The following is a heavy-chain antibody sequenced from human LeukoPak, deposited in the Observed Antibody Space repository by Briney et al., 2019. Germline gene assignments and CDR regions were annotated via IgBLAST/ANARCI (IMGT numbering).Heavy chain of an antibody. CDR1: GGSISSSSYY. J-gene: IGHJ2*01. Sequence: SETLSLTCTVSGGSISSSSYYWGWIRQPPGKGLEWIGSIYYSGSTYYNPSLKSRVTISVDKSKNQFSLKLSSVTAADTAVYYCARARDYYDSSGYYRYFDLWGRGTLVTVSS. CDR3: ARARDYYDSSGYYRYFDL. CDR2: IYYSGST. D-gene: IGHD3-22*01. V-gene: IGHV4-39*07.